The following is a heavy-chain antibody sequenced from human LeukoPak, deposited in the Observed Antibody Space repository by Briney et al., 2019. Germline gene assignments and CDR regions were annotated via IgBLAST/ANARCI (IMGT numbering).Heavy chain of an antibody. CDR1: GGSISSYY. D-gene: IGHD5-18*01. CDR2: INHSGST. V-gene: IGHV4-34*01. J-gene: IGHJ3*02. CDR3: ARMIQLWTARGAFDI. Sequence: SETLSLTCTVSGGSISSYYWSWIRQPPGKGLEWIGEINHSGSTNYNPSLKSRVTISVDTSKNQFSLKLSSVTAADTAVYYCARMIQLWTARGAFDIWGQGTMVTVSS.